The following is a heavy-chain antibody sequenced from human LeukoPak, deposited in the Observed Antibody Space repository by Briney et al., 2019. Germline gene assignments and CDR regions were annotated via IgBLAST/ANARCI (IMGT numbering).Heavy chain of an antibody. V-gene: IGHV3-30*02. CDR3: ANPGSFDGWFGELRE. Sequence: GGSLRLSCAASGFTFSSYGMHWVRQAPGKGLEWVAFIRYDGSNKYYADSVKGRFTISRDNAKNSLYLQMNSLRAEDTAVYYCANPGSFDGWFGELREWGQGTLVTVSS. D-gene: IGHD3-10*01. CDR2: IRYDGSNK. CDR1: GFTFSSYG. J-gene: IGHJ4*02.